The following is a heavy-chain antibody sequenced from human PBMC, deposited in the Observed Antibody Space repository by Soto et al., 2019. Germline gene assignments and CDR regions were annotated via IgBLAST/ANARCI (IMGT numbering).Heavy chain of an antibody. CDR2: IYHSGST. J-gene: IGHJ4*02. D-gene: IGHD6-19*01. CDR1: GYSISSGYY. Sequence: DTLSLTCAVSGYSISSGYYWGWIRQPPGKGLEWIGSIYHSGSTYYNPSLKSRVTISVDTSKNQFSLKLSSVTAADTAVYYCARDDPSIAVNDYWGQGTLVTVSS. CDR3: ARDDPSIAVNDY. V-gene: IGHV4-38-2*02.